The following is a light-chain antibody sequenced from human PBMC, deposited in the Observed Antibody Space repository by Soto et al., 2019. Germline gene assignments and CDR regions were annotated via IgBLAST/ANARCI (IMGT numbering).Light chain of an antibody. J-gene: IGKJ5*01. CDR3: QQRSNWPPEIT. Sequence: EIVLTQSPATLSLSPGERATLSCRASQSLSSNFLAWYQQQPGQPPRLLIHDSSTRATGFPDRFSGSGSGTDFTRTISSLEPEEFAVYYCQQRSNWPPEITLGQGTRLEIK. CDR1: QSLSSN. V-gene: IGKV3D-20*02. CDR2: DSS.